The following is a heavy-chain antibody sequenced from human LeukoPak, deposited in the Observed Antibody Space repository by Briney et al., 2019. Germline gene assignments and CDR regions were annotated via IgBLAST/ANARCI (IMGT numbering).Heavy chain of an antibody. J-gene: IGHJ4*02. CDR1: GYTFTSYA. Sequence: ASVKVSCKASGYTFTSYAMHWVRQAPGQRLEWMGWINAGNGSTKYSQKFQGRVTITRDTSASTAYMELSSLRSEDTAVYYCASVCSGGSCYYGGYWGQGTLVTVSS. CDR3: ASVCSGGSCYYGGY. V-gene: IGHV1-3*01. D-gene: IGHD2-15*01. CDR2: INAGNGST.